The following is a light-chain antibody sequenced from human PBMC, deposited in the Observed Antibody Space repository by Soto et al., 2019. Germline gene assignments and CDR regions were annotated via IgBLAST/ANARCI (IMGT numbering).Light chain of an antibody. J-gene: IGLJ2*01. V-gene: IGLV4-69*01. CDR3: QTWVTGIQV. CDR1: SGHVTYA. Sequence: QAVLTQSPSASASLGASVKLTCTLSSGHVTYAIAWHQQRPEKGPRYLMKLNSDGSHSKGDGIPDRFSGASSGAERYLTISSLQSEDEADYYCQTWVTGIQVFGGGTKRTVL. CDR2: LNSDGSH.